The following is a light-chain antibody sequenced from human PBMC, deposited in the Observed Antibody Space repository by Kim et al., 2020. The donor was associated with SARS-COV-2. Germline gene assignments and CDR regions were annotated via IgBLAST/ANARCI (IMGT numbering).Light chain of an antibody. Sequence: GQSVPISCTGTSSDVGGYNYVSWDQQHPGKAPKLMIYEVSKRPSGVPDRFSGSKSGNTASLTVSGLQAEDEADYYCSSYAGSNNLVFGGGTQLTVL. CDR1: SSDVGGYNY. CDR3: SSYAGSNNLV. V-gene: IGLV2-8*01. J-gene: IGLJ2*01. CDR2: EVS.